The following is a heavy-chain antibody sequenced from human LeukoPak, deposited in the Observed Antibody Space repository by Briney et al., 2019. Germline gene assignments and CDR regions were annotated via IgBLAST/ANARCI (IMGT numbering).Heavy chain of an antibody. Sequence: GASVKVSCKVSGYTLTELSMHWVRQAPGKGLEWVGGIDSEDGETIYAQKFQGRVTMTEDTSTDTAYMELSSLRSKDTAVYYWATDFPQYYYDSSAPRGYWGQGTLVTVSS. CDR2: IDSEDGET. J-gene: IGHJ4*02. CDR3: ATDFPQYYYDSSAPRGY. V-gene: IGHV1-24*01. D-gene: IGHD3-22*01. CDR1: GYTLTELS.